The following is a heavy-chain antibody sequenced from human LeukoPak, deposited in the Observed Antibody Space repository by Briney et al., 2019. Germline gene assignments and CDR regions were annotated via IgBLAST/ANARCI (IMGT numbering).Heavy chain of an antibody. D-gene: IGHD2-15*01. CDR3: ARVLRYCSGGNCYSGGLGYMDV. CDR2: IKQDGSEK. CDR1: GFTFSNYW. J-gene: IGHJ6*03. V-gene: IGHV3-7*03. Sequence: SGGSLRLSCAASGFTFSNYWMNWVRQAPGKGLEWVANIKQDGSEKYYVDSVKGRFTISRDNAKNSLYLQMNSLRAEDSAVYYCARVLRYCSGGNCYSGGLGYMDVWGKGTTVTISS.